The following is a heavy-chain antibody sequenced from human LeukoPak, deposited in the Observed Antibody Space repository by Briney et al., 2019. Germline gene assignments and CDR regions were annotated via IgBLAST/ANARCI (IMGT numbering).Heavy chain of an antibody. CDR3: AKDATGFSDFDY. J-gene: IGHJ4*02. D-gene: IGHD3-9*01. CDR1: GFSFSSYG. CDR2: ISGRGGRT. V-gene: IGHV3-23*01. Sequence: GGSLRLSCAASGFSFSSYGMNWVRQAPGKGLEWVSGISGRGGRTYYADSVKGRFTISRDNSKNTLYLQMNNLRADDTAVYYCAKDATGFSDFDYWGQGTLVTVSS.